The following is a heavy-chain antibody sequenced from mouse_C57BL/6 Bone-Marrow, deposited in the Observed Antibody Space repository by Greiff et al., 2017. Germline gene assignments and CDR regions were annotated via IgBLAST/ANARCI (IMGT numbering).Heavy chain of an antibody. D-gene: IGHD2-4*01. J-gene: IGHJ3*01. V-gene: IGHV6-3*01. CDR2: IRLKSDNYAT. CDR3: TAYYDYEAY. CDR1: GFTFSNYW. Sequence: DVKLVESGGGLVQPGGSMKLSCVASGFTFSNYWMNWVRQSPEKGLEWVAQIRLKSDNYATHYAESVKGRFTISRDDSKSSVYLQMNNLRAEDTGIYYCTAYYDYEAYWGQGTLVTVSA.